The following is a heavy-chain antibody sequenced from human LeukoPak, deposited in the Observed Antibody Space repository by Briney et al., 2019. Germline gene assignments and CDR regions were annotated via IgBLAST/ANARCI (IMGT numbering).Heavy chain of an antibody. CDR3: ARARLPKYYYESSGLRGQDFDP. Sequence: PGGSLRLSCAASGFTFSSYAMHWVRQAPGKGLEWVAVISYDGSNKYYADSVKGRFTISRDNSKNTLYLQMNSLRAEDTAVYYCARARLPKYYYESSGLRGQDFDPWGQGTLVTVSS. J-gene: IGHJ5*02. V-gene: IGHV3-30-3*01. CDR1: GFTFSSYA. CDR2: ISYDGSNK. D-gene: IGHD3-22*01.